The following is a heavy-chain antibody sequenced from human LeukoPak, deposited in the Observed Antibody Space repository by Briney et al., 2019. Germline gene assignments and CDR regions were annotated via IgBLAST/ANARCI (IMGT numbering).Heavy chain of an antibody. CDR1: GFTFSDNY. CDR2: ISSSGNTT. Sequence: PGGSLRLSCAASGFTFSDNYMSWIRQAPGKGLEWVSYISSSGNTTYNADSVKGRFSITRDNAKNTLYLQMNSLRAEDTAVYYCARDRDDSSGYYSYNWFDPWGQGTLVTVSS. V-gene: IGHV3-11*04. D-gene: IGHD3-22*01. J-gene: IGHJ5*02. CDR3: ARDRDDSSGYYSYNWFDP.